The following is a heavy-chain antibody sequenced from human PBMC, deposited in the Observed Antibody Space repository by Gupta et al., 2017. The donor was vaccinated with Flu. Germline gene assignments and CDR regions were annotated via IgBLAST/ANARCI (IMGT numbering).Heavy chain of an antibody. Sequence: QAPGKGLEWVAVISYDGSNKYYADSVEGRFTISRDNSKNTLYLQMNSLRAEDTAVYYCEKVGYCSSTSCFDYWGQGTLVTVSS. J-gene: IGHJ4*02. D-gene: IGHD2-2*01. CDR3: EKVGYCSSTSCFDY. V-gene: IGHV3-30*18. CDR2: ISYDGSNK.